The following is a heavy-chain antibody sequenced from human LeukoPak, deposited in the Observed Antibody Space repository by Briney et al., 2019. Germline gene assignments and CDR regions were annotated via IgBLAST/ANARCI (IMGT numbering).Heavy chain of an antibody. CDR1: GYTFTDFY. D-gene: IGHD3-16*01. CDR3: ATLGLGREFDY. Sequence: ASVKVSCKASGYTFTDFYVYWVRQAPGQGLEWMGWISPNTGGTNSARKFQKRVTLTRDTSINTAYMELISLTSDDTAVYYCATLGLGREFDYWGQGTLVTVSS. CDR2: ISPNTGGT. J-gene: IGHJ4*02. V-gene: IGHV1-2*02.